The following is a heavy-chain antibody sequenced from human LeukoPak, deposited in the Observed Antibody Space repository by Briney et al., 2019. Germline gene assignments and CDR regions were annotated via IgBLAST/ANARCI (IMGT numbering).Heavy chain of an antibody. D-gene: IGHD2-15*01. V-gene: IGHV4-30-4*01. J-gene: IGHJ4*02. CDR2: IYYSGST. CDR3: IGYCSGGSCYPPDY. CDR1: GGSISSGDYY. Sequence: PSETLSLTCTVSGGSISSGDYYWSWIRQPPGKGLEWIGYIYYSGSTYYNPSLKSRVTISVDTSKNQFSLKLSSVTAAGTAVYYCIGYCSGGSCYPPDYWGQGTLVTVSS.